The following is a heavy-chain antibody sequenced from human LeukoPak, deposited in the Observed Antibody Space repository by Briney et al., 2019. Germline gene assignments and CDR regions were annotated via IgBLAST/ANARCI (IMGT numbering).Heavy chain of an antibody. CDR2: IESKTDGGTT. CDR1: GFTFSNAW. V-gene: IGHV3-15*04. CDR3: TTFSYYYGSGSYYSFDY. D-gene: IGHD3-10*01. J-gene: IGHJ4*02. Sequence: GGSLRLSCAASGFTFSNAWMSWVRQAPGKGLEWVGRIESKTDGGTTDYAAPVKGRFTISRDDSKNTLYLQMNSLKTEDTAVYYCTTFSYYYGSGSYYSFDYWGQGTLVTVSS.